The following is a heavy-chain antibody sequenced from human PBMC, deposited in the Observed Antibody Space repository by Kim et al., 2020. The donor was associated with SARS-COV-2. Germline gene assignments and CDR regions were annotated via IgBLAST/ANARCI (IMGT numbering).Heavy chain of an antibody. Sequence: GGSLRLSCAASGFTFSNAWMSWVRQAPGKGLEWVGRIKSKTDGGTTDYAAPVQGRFTISRDDSKNTLYLQMNSLKTEDTAVYYCTTDLGYGEAAAGIYLNYYFGMDVWGQGTPVTVSS. CDR2: IKSKTDGGTT. J-gene: IGHJ6*02. D-gene: IGHD6-13*01. CDR1: GFTFSNAW. CDR3: TTDLGYGEAAAGIYLNYYFGMDV. V-gene: IGHV3-15*01.